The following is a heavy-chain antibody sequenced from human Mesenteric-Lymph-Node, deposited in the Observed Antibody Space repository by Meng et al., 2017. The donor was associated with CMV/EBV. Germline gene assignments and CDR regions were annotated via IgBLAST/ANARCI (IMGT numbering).Heavy chain of an antibody. CDR2: MSPGSGNT. D-gene: IGHD3-22*01. CDR3: ARGVVAGVDY. V-gene: IGHV1-8*01. CDR1: GYMFTTYD. J-gene: IGHJ4*02. Sequence: KVSCKAAGYMFTTYDVNWVRQTTGQGLGWMGWMSPGSGNTGYAQKFQGRVIMTRDTSTSTHYMELSSLTSEDTAVYYCARGVVAGVDYWGQGTLVTVSS.